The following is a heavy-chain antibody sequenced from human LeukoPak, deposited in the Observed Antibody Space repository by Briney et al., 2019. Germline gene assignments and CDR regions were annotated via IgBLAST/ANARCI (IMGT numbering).Heavy chain of an antibody. V-gene: IGHV3-48*01. J-gene: IGHJ6*02. CDR1: GFTFSSYS. CDR3: ARDLLDVDPYYYYDYGMDV. D-gene: IGHD3/OR15-3a*01. Sequence: GGSLRLSCAASGFTFSSYSMNWVRQAPGKGLEWVSYISSSSSTIYYADSVKGRFTISRDNAKNSLYLQMNSLRAEDTAVYYCARDLLDVDPYYYYDYGMDVWGQGTTVTVSS. CDR2: ISSSSSTI.